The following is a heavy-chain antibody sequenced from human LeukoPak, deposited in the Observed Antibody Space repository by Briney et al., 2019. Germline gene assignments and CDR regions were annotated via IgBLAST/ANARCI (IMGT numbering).Heavy chain of an antibody. Sequence: ASVKVSCKASGYTFTGYYMHWVRQAPGQGLEWMGWINPNSGGTNYAQKFQGRVTMTRDTSISTAYMELSRLRSDDTAVYYCARGGADSSSWYIIPFDYWGQGTLVTVSS. CDR1: GYTFTGYY. D-gene: IGHD6-13*01. CDR2: INPNSGGT. V-gene: IGHV1-2*02. J-gene: IGHJ4*02. CDR3: ARGGADSSSWYIIPFDY.